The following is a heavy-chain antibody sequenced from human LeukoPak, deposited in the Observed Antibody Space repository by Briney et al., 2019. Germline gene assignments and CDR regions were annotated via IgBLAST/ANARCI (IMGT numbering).Heavy chain of an antibody. CDR3: ARGVTLTSSTGWSDY. Sequence: PGGSLRLSCAASGFTVSTNYMIWVRQAPGRGLEWVSVVYAGGTTYYADSVRGRFTISRDNSKNTVYLQMNSLRVEDTAVYYCARGVTLTSSTGWSDYWGQGTLVTVSS. CDR2: VYAGGTT. CDR1: GFTVSTNY. J-gene: IGHJ4*02. V-gene: IGHV3-66*01. D-gene: IGHD6-19*01.